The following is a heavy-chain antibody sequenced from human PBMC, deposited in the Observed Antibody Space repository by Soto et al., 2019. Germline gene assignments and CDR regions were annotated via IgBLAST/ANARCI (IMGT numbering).Heavy chain of an antibody. D-gene: IGHD4-17*01. V-gene: IGHV1-18*01. J-gene: IGHJ2*01. CDR2: ISAYNGNT. CDR1: GYTFTSYG. CDR3: ARSGFATVVTPYGYFDL. Sequence: QVQLVQSGAEVKKPGASVKVSCKASGYTFTSYGISWVRQAPGQGLEWMGWISAYNGNTNYAQKIQGRVTMTTDTSTSTAYMELRSLRSDDTAVYYCARSGFATVVTPYGYFDLWGRGTLVTVSS.